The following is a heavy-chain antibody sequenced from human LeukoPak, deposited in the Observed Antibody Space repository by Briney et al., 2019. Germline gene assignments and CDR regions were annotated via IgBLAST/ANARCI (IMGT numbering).Heavy chain of an antibody. V-gene: IGHV3-23*01. Sequence: GGSLRLSCAASGFTFSSYAMSCVRQAPGKGLKWVSAISDSGGNPYYADSVEGRFTISRDNSKNTLYLHMDSLRAEDTALYYCTKIDYTINAWGQGTLVTVSS. CDR2: ISDSGGNP. J-gene: IGHJ5*02. CDR1: GFTFSSYA. D-gene: IGHD3-3*01. CDR3: TKIDYTINA.